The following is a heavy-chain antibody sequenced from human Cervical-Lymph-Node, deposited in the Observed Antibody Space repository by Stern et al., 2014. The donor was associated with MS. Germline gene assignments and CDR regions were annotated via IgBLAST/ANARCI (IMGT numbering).Heavy chain of an antibody. CDR3: ARHLTGWDAFEI. CDR1: GGSISSNYW. CDR2: IYPNGRT. J-gene: IGHJ3*02. Sequence: QVQLQESGPGLVKPSETLSLTCAVSGGSISSNYWWSWVRQPPGKGLEWIGEIYPNGRTNYNPSLKSRVTISVDKSKNQFSLNLISVTAADTAVYLCARHLTGWDAFEIWGQGTMVIVSS. V-gene: IGHV4-4*02. D-gene: IGHD2-8*02.